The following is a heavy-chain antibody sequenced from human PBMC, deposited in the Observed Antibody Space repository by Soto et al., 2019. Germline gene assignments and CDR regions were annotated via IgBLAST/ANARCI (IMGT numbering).Heavy chain of an antibody. CDR2: ITGSGAIT. CDR3: ARDVWETTSMYYGLDV. J-gene: IGHJ6*02. V-gene: IGHV3-23*01. Sequence: XGSLRLTCAASGFTFSSYAMSWVRLAPGKGLEWVSGITGSGAITYYTDSVKGRFTISRDNSKNTLYLQMHSLRAEDTAVYYCARDVWETTSMYYGLDVWGLGTTVTVSS. CDR1: GFTFSSYA. D-gene: IGHD1-26*01.